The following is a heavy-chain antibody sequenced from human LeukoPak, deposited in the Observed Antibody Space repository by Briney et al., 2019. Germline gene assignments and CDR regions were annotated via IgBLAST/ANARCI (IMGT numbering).Heavy chain of an antibody. CDR1: GFTFSNYL. Sequence: GGSLRLSCAASGFTFSNYLMHWVRQTPGKGLEWVSYISSSSSTIYYADSVKGRLTISRDNSKNTLYLQMNSLRGEDTAVYYCAKHKENYGDSCLDDYWGQGTLVTVSS. V-gene: IGHV3-48*01. CDR2: ISSSSSTI. CDR3: AKHKENYGDSCLDDY. J-gene: IGHJ4*02. D-gene: IGHD4-17*01.